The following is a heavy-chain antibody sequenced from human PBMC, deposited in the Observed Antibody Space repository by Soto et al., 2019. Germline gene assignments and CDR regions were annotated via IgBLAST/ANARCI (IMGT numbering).Heavy chain of an antibody. CDR3: AISLSYSSSWYGRDV. D-gene: IGHD6-13*01. CDR2: INHSGST. V-gene: IGHV4-34*01. Sequence: PSDTPSLTRRFTCCSNIRFYLIWIRKTGGKGLEWIGEINHSGSTNYNPSLKSRVTISVDTSKNQFSLKLSSVTAADTAVYYCAISLSYSSSWYGRDVCGQGIMVS. CDR1: CCSNIRFY. J-gene: IGHJ6*01.